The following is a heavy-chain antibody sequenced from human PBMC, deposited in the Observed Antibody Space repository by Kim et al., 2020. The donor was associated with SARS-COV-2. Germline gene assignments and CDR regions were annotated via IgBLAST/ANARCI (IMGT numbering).Heavy chain of an antibody. CDR1: GFSVRNYY. Sequence: GGSLRLSCAASGFSVRNYYLSWVRQAPGKGLEWVSLICSDGRTFYAASVESSLIASTDNSTDTLYLQMNNLRAADTTADFCARAGGYDSIGRYFDS. D-gene: IGHD3-3*01. J-gene: IGHJ5*01. CDR2: ICSDGRT. V-gene: IGHV3-66*01. CDR3: ARAGGYDSIGRYFDS.